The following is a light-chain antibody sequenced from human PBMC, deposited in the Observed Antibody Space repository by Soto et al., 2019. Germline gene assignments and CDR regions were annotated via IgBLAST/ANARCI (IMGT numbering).Light chain of an antibody. J-gene: IGKJ2*01. CDR3: QQYETYSHS. V-gene: IGKV1-5*01. CDR2: DAS. CDR1: QNIITW. Sequence: DIQMTQSPSTLSASVGDRVTITCRASQNIITWLAWYQQKPGKAPRLLIYDASSLESGVPSRFSGSGSGTEFTLTISSLQPDDFASYYCQQYETYSHSFGQGTKVDIK.